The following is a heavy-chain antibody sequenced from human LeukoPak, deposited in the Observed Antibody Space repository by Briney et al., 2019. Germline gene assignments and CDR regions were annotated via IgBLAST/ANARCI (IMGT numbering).Heavy chain of an antibody. D-gene: IGHD5-18*01. CDR1: GGTFSSYA. V-gene: IGHV1-69*13. J-gene: IGHJ6*03. CDR2: IIPIFGTA. Sequence: SVKVSCKAAGGTFSSYAISWVRQAPGQGLEWMGGIIPIFGTANYAQKFQGRVTITADESTSTAYMELSSLRSEDTAVYYCARDNGGTAMAYYYYYYMDVWGKGTTVTISS. CDR3: ARDNGGTAMAYYYYYYMDV.